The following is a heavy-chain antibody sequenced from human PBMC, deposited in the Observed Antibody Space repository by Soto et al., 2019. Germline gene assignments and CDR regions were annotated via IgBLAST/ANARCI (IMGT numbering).Heavy chain of an antibody. V-gene: IGHV3-9*01. CDR1: GFTFDDYA. Sequence: SLRLPCAASGFTFDDYAMHWVRQAPGKGLEWVSGISWNSGSIGYADSVKGRFTISRDNAKNSLYLQMNSLRAEDTALYYWAKDMGYYGSSGYEGSFDIWGQGTMVTVSS. CDR2: ISWNSGSI. D-gene: IGHD3-22*01. J-gene: IGHJ3*02. CDR3: AKDMGYYGSSGYEGSFDI.